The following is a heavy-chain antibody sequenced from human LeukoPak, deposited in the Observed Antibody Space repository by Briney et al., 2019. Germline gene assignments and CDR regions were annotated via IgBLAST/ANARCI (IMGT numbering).Heavy chain of an antibody. V-gene: IGHV1-58*01. CDR2: IIVGSGTT. D-gene: IGHD4-23*01. CDR1: GFSFSNSA. CDR3: AAERYGGISDCCNFEI. J-gene: IGHJ3*02. Sequence: SVKVSCKSSGFSFSNSAVQWVRQARGQRLEWIGWIIVGSGTTNYAQNLQGRLTITRDMSTNTAYMELSSLRSEDTAVYYCAAERYGGISDCCNFEIWGQGTMVTVSS.